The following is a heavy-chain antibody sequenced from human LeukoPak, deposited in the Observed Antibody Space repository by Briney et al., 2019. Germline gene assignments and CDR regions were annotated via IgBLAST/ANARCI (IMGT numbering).Heavy chain of an antibody. Sequence: SETLSLTCAVYGGSFSGYYWSWIRQPPGKGLEWIGEINHSGSTNYNPFLKSRVTISVDTSKNQFSLKLSSVTAADTAVYYCARVVSGRRWASDPWGQGTLVTVSS. J-gene: IGHJ5*02. V-gene: IGHV4-34*01. CDR2: INHSGST. CDR3: ARVVSGRRWASDP. D-gene: IGHD3-10*01. CDR1: GGSFSGYY.